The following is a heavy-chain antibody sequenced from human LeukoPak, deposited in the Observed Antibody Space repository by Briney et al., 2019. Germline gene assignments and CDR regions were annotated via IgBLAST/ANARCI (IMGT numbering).Heavy chain of an antibody. D-gene: IGHD6-6*01. CDR1: EFTFSSYG. CDR2: ISGSGGST. Sequence: GGSPRLSCAASEFTFSSYGMSWVRQAQGKGLEWVSSISGSGGSTLYADSVQGRFAISRDNSKNTLYLQMNSLRAEDTAVYYCAYIGSSSYWGQGTLVTVSS. J-gene: IGHJ4*02. V-gene: IGHV3-23*01. CDR3: AYIGSSSY.